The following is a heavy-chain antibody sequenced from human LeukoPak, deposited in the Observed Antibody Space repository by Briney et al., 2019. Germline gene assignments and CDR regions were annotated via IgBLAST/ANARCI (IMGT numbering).Heavy chain of an antibody. V-gene: IGHV4-59*08. CDR1: GGSISSYY. J-gene: IGHJ5*02. Sequence: SETLSLTCTVSGGSISSYYWSWIRQPPGKGLEWIGYIYYSGSTNYNPSLKSRVTISVDTSKNQFPLKLSSVTAADTAVYYCARLGGVPPKNWFDPWGQGTLVTVSS. CDR3: ARLGGVPPKNWFDP. D-gene: IGHD3-16*01. CDR2: IYYSGST.